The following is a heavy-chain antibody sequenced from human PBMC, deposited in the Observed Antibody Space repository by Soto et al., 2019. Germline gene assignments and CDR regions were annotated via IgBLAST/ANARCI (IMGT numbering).Heavy chain of an antibody. J-gene: IGHJ4*02. CDR1: GGSFSGYY. V-gene: IGHV4-34*01. CDR3: ARGYYDFWSGYWGFDY. D-gene: IGHD3-3*01. Sequence: SETLSLTCAVYGGSFSGYYWSWIRQPPGKGLEWIGEINHSGSTNYNPSLKSRVTISVDTSKNQFSLKLSSVTAADTAVYYCARGYYDFWSGYWGFDYWGQGTLVTVSS. CDR2: INHSGST.